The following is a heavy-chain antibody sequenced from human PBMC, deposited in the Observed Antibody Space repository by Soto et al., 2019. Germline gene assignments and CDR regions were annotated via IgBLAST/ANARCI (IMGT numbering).Heavy chain of an antibody. D-gene: IGHD3-10*01. CDR2: ISGSGGST. J-gene: IGHJ5*02. V-gene: IGHV3-23*01. Sequence: EVQLLESGGGLGQPGGSLRLSCAASGFTFSSYAMSWVRQAPGKGLEWVSAISGSGGSTYYADSVKGRFTISRDNSKNTLYLQMNSLRAEDTAVYYCAKGLLWFGEHIGTWGQGTLVTVSS. CDR1: GFTFSSYA. CDR3: AKGLLWFGEHIGT.